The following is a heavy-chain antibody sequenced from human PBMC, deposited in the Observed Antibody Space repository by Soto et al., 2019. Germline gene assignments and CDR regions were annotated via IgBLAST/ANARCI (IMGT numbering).Heavy chain of an antibody. J-gene: IGHJ4*02. D-gene: IGHD3-22*01. V-gene: IGHV4-34*01. CDR1: GGSFSGYY. Sequence: PSETLSLTCAVYGGSFSGYYWSWIRQPPGKGLEWIGEINHSGSTNYNPSLKSRVTISVGTSKNQFSLKLSSVSAADTAVYYCARDPINHSSGYYAISYFDCWGQGTLVTVSS. CDR3: ARDPINHSSGYYAISYFDC. CDR2: INHSGST.